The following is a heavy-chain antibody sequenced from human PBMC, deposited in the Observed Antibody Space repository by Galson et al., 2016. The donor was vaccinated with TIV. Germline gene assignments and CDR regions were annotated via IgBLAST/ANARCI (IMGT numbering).Heavy chain of an antibody. J-gene: IGHJ6*02. CDR2: IIPLFTTA. CDR3: AKDRNTAMDTYYWYYGMDV. CDR1: GGTFSSYV. V-gene: IGHV1-69*13. D-gene: IGHD5-18*01. Sequence: SVKVSCKASGGTFSSYVISWVRQAPGQGLEWMGGIIPLFTTANYAQKFQGRVTITADESTGTAYMELSSLRSEDTAIYYSAKDRNTAMDTYYWYYGMDVWGQGTTVTVSS.